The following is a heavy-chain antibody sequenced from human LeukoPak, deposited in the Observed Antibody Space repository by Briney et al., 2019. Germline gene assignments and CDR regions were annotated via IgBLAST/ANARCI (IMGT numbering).Heavy chain of an antibody. CDR1: GGTFSSYA. CDR2: IIPIFGTA. V-gene: IGHV1-69*06. D-gene: IGHD2-2*01. CDR3: ARSPLYCSSTSCYESPLYYFDY. J-gene: IGHJ4*02. Sequence: ASVKVSCKASGGTFSSYAISWVRQAPGQGLEWMGGIIPIFGTASYAQKFQGRVTITADKSTSTAYMELSSLRSEDTAVYYCARSPLYCSSTSCYESPLYYFDYWGQGTLVTVSS.